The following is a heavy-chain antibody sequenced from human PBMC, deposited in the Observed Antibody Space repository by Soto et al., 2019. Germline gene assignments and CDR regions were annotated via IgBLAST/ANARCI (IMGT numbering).Heavy chain of an antibody. CDR3: ARLGITGTTLYYYGMEV. D-gene: IGHD1-7*01. V-gene: IGHV3-13*01. CDR1: GFTFSSYD. CDR2: IGTAGDT. Sequence: LRLSCAASGFTFSSYDMHWVRQATGKGLEWVSAIGTAGDTYYPGSVKGRFTISRENAKNSLYLQMNSLRAEDTAVYYCARLGITGTTLYYYGMEVWGQGTTVTVSS. J-gene: IGHJ6*02.